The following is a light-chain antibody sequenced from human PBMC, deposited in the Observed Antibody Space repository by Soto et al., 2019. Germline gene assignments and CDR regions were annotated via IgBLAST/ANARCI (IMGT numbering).Light chain of an antibody. J-gene: IGKJ4*01. CDR1: QSVSSSY. V-gene: IGKV3-20*01. Sequence: ESVLTQSPGTLSLSPGERATLSCRASQSVSSSYLAWYQHKPGQAPRLLIYDASSRATGIPDRFSGSGSGTDLTLTITRLEPEDFAVYYCQQYGTSPVTFGGGTKVEIK. CDR3: QQYGTSPVT. CDR2: DAS.